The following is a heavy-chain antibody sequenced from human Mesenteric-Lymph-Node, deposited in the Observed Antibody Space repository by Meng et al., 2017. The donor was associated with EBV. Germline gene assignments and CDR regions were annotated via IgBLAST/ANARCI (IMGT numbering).Heavy chain of an antibody. Sequence: QVQTQQWGAGLLKPSETLSLTCDVHGDSFSAYYWRWIRQPPGRGLEWIGDVIHSGNTSYSPSLKSRVTISVDTSKRQFSLKLRSMTAADTGVYYCATGWGKANYWGQGTLVTGSS. J-gene: IGHJ4*02. CDR3: ATGWGKANY. CDR1: GDSFSAYY. CDR2: VIHSGNT. V-gene: IGHV4-34*12. D-gene: IGHD3-16*01.